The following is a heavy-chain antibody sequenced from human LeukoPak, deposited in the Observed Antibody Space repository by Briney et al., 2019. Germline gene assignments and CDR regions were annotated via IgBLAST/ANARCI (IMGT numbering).Heavy chain of an antibody. D-gene: IGHD3-10*01. J-gene: IGHJ5*02. V-gene: IGHV4-34*01. CDR2: INHSGST. CDR1: GGASRGYY. Sequence: SETLSLTSAVYGGASRGYYWSSIRQPPGKGLEWSGEINHSGSTNYNPSLKSRVTISVDTSKNQFSLKLSSVTAADTAVYYCARGGVTMVRRTGVFDPWGQGTLVTVSS. CDR3: ARGGVTMVRRTGVFDP.